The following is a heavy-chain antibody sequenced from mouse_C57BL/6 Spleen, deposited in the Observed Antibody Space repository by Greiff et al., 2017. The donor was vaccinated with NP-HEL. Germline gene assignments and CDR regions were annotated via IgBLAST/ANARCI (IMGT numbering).Heavy chain of an antibody. D-gene: IGHD2-1*01. V-gene: IGHV5-9-1*02. CDR3: TRDGGNPFAY. Sequence: EVQGVESGEGLVKPGGSLKLSCAASGFTFSSYAMSWVRQTPEKRLEWVAYISSGGDYIYYADTVKGRFTISRDNARNTLYLQMSSLKSEDTAMYYCTRDGGNPFAYWGQGTLVTVSA. CDR2: ISSGGDYI. J-gene: IGHJ3*01. CDR1: GFTFSSYA.